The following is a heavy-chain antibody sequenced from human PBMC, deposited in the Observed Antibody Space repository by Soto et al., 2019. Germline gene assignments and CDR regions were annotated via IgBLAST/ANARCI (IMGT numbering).Heavy chain of an antibody. CDR3: ARDGWSYYDSSGLLNVFDI. J-gene: IGHJ3*02. CDR1: GGSISNFY. Sequence: SETLSLTCTVSGGSISNFYWCWFRQPPGKGLEWIGDIYYSGSTSYNPSLKSRVTISVDKSKNQFSLKLSSVTAADTAVYYCARDGWSYYDSSGLLNVFDIWGQGTMVTVSS. V-gene: IGHV4-59*12. D-gene: IGHD3-22*01. CDR2: IYYSGST.